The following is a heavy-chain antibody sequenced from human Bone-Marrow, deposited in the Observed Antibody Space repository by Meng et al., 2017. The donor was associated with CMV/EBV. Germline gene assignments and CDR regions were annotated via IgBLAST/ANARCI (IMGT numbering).Heavy chain of an antibody. Sequence: GGSLRFSCAASGFTFSNYAMNWVRQAPGKGLEWISYISSSNISIYYADSVRGRFTISRDNAKNSLFLQMNSLRADDTALYFCARGWLQFDYWGQGALVTVSS. D-gene: IGHD5-24*01. CDR1: GFTFSNYA. V-gene: IGHV3-48*01. J-gene: IGHJ4*02. CDR3: ARGWLQFDY. CDR2: ISSSNISI.